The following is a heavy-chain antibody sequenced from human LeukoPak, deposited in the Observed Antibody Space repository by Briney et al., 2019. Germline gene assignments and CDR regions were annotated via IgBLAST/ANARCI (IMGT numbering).Heavy chain of an antibody. J-gene: IGHJ3*02. CDR1: GYSFTSYW. Sequence: GESLKISCKVSGYSFTSYWISWVRQMPGKGLEWMGRIDPSDSYTNYRPSFQGHVTISADKSISTAYLQWSSLKASDTAVYYCARRGSSGYHADTFDIWGQGTMVTVSS. CDR2: IDPSDSYT. CDR3: ARRGSSGYHADTFDI. V-gene: IGHV5-10-1*01. D-gene: IGHD5-12*01.